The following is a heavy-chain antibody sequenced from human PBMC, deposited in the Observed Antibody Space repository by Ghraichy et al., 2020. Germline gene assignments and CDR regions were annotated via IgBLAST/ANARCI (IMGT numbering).Heavy chain of an antibody. D-gene: IGHD1-26*01. CDR3: ARGGATDDAFDI. CDR2: IYYSGST. J-gene: IGHJ3*02. CDR1: GGSISSYY. Sequence: SETLSLTCTVSGGSISSYYWSWIRQPPGKGLEWIGYIYYSGSTNYNPSLKSRVTISVDTSKNQFSLKLSSVTAADTAVYYCARGGATDDAFDIWGQGTMVTVSS. V-gene: IGHV4-59*01.